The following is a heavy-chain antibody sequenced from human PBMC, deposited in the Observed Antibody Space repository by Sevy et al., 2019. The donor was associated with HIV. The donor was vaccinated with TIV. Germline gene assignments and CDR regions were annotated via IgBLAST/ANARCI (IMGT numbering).Heavy chain of an antibody. CDR1: GGTFSSYA. CDR2: IIPIFGTA. J-gene: IGHJ6*01. Sequence: ASVKVSCKASGGTFSSYAISWVRQAPGQGLEWMGGIIPIFGTANYAQKFQGRVTITADESTSTAYMELSSLRSEDTAVYYCARLNCSSTSCYLGDYYYGMDVWGKGPRSPSPQ. D-gene: IGHD2-2*01. CDR3: ARLNCSSTSCYLGDYYYGMDV. V-gene: IGHV1-69*13.